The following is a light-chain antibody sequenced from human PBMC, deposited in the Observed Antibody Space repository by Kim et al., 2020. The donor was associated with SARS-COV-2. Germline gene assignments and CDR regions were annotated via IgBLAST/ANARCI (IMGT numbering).Light chain of an antibody. CDR1: QSISSY. CDR2: AAS. Sequence: DIQMTQSPSSLSASVGDRVTITCRASQSISSYLNWYQQKPGKAPKLLIYAASSLQSGVPSRFSGSGSGTDFTLTISSLQPEDFATYYCQQSYSTLGQWWTFGQGTKVDIK. CDR3: QQSYSTLGQWWT. V-gene: IGKV1-39*01. J-gene: IGKJ1*01.